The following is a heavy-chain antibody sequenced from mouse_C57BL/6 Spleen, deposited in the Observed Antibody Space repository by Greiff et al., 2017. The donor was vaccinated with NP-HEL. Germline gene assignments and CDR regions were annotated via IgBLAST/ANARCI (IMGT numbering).Heavy chain of an antibody. CDR3: ARYYYSNPWFAY. CDR1: GYAFSSSW. J-gene: IGHJ3*01. CDR2: IYPGAGDT. Sequence: QVQLQQSGPELVKPGASVKISCKASGYAFSSSWMNWVKQRPGKGLEWIGRIYPGAGDTNYNGKFKGKATLTADKSSSTAYMQLSSLTSEDSEVYFCARYYYSNPWFAYWGQGTLVTVSA. D-gene: IGHD2-5*01. V-gene: IGHV1-82*01.